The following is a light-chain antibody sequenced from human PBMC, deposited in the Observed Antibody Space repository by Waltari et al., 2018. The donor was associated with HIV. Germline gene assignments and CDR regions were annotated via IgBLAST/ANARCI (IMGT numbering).Light chain of an antibody. J-gene: IGLJ3*02. CDR3: SSYTSSSTLV. Sequence: QSALTQPASASGSPGQSSTIACTGTSGDVGGYNYVCWYQQHPGKAPKLRIYEVRNRPSWVSNRFSGSKSCNTASLTISGLQAEDEADYYCSSYTSSSTLVFGGGTKLTVL. CDR2: EVR. V-gene: IGLV2-14*01. CDR1: SGDVGGYNY.